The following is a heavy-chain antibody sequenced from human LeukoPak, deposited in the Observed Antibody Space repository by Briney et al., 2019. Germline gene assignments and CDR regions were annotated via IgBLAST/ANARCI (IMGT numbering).Heavy chain of an antibody. CDR3: AKDNIHCSSTSCYSGYYAMDV. CDR2: ISYDGSNK. J-gene: IGHJ6*04. CDR1: GFTFSTYG. V-gene: IGHV3-30*18. Sequence: RGSLRLSCAASGFTFSTYGMHWVRQAPGKGLEWVTFISYDGSNKYYVDSVKGRFTISRDNSKSMLYLQMDSLRAEDTAVYYCAKDNIHCSSTSCYSGYYAMDVWGKGTTVTVSS. D-gene: IGHD2-2*01.